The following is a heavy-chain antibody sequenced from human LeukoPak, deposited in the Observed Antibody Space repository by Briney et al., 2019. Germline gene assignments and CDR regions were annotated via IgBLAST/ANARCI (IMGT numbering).Heavy chain of an antibody. Sequence: PSETLSLTCTVSGVSISSGGYYWSWIRQPPGKGLEWIGYIYHSGSTYYNPSLKSRVTISVDRSKNQFSLKLSSVTAADTAVYYCARHSKLGYYMDVWGKGTTVTVSS. CDR1: GVSISSGGYY. J-gene: IGHJ6*03. CDR2: IYHSGST. D-gene: IGHD4-11*01. CDR3: ARHSKLGYYMDV. V-gene: IGHV4-30-2*01.